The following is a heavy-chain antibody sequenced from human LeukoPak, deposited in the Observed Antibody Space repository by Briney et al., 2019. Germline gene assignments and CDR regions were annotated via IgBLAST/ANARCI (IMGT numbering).Heavy chain of an antibody. D-gene: IGHD2-8*02. CDR2: IRNYGGST. CDR1: GFTFSSYD. CDR3: ANPAPGVVYLY. V-gene: IGHV3-23*01. Sequence: GGSLRLSCAASGFTFSSYDMSWVRQAPGKGLEWVSGIRNYGGSTYYAGSVKGRFTISRDNSKDTLYLQMNSLRAEDTAVYYCANPAPGVVYLYWGQGTLVTVSS. J-gene: IGHJ4*02.